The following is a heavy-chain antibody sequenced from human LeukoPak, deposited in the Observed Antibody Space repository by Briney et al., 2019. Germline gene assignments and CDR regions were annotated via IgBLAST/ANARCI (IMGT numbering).Heavy chain of an antibody. D-gene: IGHD3-10*01. Sequence: SETLSLTCTVSGGSISSSSYYWGWIRQPPGKGLEWIGSIYYSGSTYYNPSLKSRVTMSLDTSKNQFSLKLNSVTAADTAIYYCATDDYYGSGSFDYWGQGTLVTVSS. CDR3: ATDDYYGSGSFDY. J-gene: IGHJ4*02. CDR2: IYYSGST. V-gene: IGHV4-39*07. CDR1: GGSISSSSYY.